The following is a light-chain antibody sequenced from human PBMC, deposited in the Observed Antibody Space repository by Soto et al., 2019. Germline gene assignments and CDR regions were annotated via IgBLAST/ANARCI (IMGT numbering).Light chain of an antibody. Sequence: QLVLTQPPSVSGAPGQRVTISCTGSSSNIGAGYDVHWYQQLPGTAPKLLIYGNSNRPSGVPDRFSGSKSGTSASLAITGLQAEDEADYYSQSYDSSLSGSVVFGGGTKVTVL. CDR2: GNS. J-gene: IGLJ2*01. CDR3: QSYDSSLSGSVV. CDR1: SSNIGAGYD. V-gene: IGLV1-40*01.